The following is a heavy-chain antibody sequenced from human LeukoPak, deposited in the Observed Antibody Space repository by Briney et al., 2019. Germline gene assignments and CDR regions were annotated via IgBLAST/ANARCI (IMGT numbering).Heavy chain of an antibody. J-gene: IGHJ4*02. D-gene: IGHD6-13*01. CDR1: GFTFDDYT. CDR2: ISWDGGST. Sequence: GGSLRLSCAASGFTFDDYTMHWVRQAPGKGLEWVSLISWDGGSTYYADSVKGRFTISRDNSKNSLYLQMNSLRTEDTALYYCAKDKGGGYSSSWYYFDYWGRGTLVTVSS. V-gene: IGHV3-43*01. CDR3: AKDKGGGYSSSWYYFDY.